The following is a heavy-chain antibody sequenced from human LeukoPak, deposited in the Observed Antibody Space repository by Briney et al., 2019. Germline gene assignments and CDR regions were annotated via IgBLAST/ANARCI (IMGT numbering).Heavy chain of an antibody. CDR2: INPSSGST. D-gene: IGHD4-23*01. CDR3: ARDWYGSNSLIDY. CDR1: GYTFTYHY. J-gene: IGHJ4*02. V-gene: IGHV1-46*03. Sequence: ASVKVSCKASGYTFTYHYMHWVRQAPGQGLEWMGMINPSSGSTSYAQKFQGRVTMTRGTSTSTVYMELSRVRSEDTAVYYCARDWYGSNSLIDYWGQGTLVTVSS.